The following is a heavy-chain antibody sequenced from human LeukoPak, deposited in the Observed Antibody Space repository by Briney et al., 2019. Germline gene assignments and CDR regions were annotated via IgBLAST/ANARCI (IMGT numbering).Heavy chain of an antibody. CDR1: GFTFSSYA. D-gene: IGHD6-13*01. CDR2: ISGSGGST. CDR3: AKDVAAAGTYAYYYYYYGMDV. Sequence: GGSLRLSCAASGFTFSSYAMSWVRQAPGKGLEWVSAISGSGGSTYYADSVKGRFTISRDNSKNTLYLQMNSLRAEDTAVYYCAKDVAAAGTYAYYYYYYGMDVWGQGTTVTVSS. V-gene: IGHV3-23*01. J-gene: IGHJ6*02.